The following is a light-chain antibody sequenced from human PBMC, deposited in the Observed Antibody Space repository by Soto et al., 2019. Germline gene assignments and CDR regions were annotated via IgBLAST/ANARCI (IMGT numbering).Light chain of an antibody. CDR3: QQSYSTPPT. CDR2: AAS. Sequence: DIQMTQSPSSLSASVGDRVTITCRASQSISTYLNWYQQKPGKAPELMIFAASSLQSGVPSRFSGSGSRTDFTLTISSLQPEDFATYYWQQSYSTPPTFGGGTKVEIK. CDR1: QSISTY. V-gene: IGKV1-39*01. J-gene: IGKJ4*01.